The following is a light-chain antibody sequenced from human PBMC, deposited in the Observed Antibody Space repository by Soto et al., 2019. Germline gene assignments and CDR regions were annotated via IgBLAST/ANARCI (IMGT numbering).Light chain of an antibody. CDR2: GST. Sequence: QSALTQPPSVSGAPGQRVTISCTGSSSNLGANYHVHWYQQLPGRAPKLLIYGSTNRPSGVPDRISGSKSGTSASLAITGLPAEYAADYHCPSYDNNLGGGVSGGGTKVTVL. V-gene: IGLV1-40*01. CDR1: SSNLGANYH. CDR3: PSYDNNLGGGV. J-gene: IGLJ3*02.